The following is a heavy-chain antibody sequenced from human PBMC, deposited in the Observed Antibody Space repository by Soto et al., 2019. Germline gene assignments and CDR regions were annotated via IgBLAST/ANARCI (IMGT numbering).Heavy chain of an antibody. CDR1: GFTFSSYG. CDR2: ISYDGSNK. Sequence: GGSLRLSCAASGFTFSSYGMHWVRQAPGKGLEWVAVISYDGSNKYYADSVKGRFTISRDNSKNTLYLQMNSLRAEDTAVYYCAKAPRDDFWSGYYTWVHYYYYYGMDVWGQGTTVTVSS. J-gene: IGHJ6*02. D-gene: IGHD3-3*01. V-gene: IGHV3-30*18. CDR3: AKAPRDDFWSGYYTWVHYYYYYGMDV.